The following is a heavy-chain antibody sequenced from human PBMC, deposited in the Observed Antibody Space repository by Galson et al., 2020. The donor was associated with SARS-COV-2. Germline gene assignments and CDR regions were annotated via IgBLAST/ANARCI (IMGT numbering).Heavy chain of an antibody. Sequence: SQTLSLTCTVSGDSITSDYWSWIRQPPGKGLEWIGYISDSGKTKDNSSLKSRIIISIDTSKNQFSLRLSSVTAADTAVYYCARYRVYYTTGYFDSWGQGTLVTVSS. V-gene: IGHV4-59*01. D-gene: IGHD2-8*01. CDR1: GDSITSDY. CDR3: ARYRVYYTTGYFDS. J-gene: IGHJ4*02. CDR2: ISDSGKT.